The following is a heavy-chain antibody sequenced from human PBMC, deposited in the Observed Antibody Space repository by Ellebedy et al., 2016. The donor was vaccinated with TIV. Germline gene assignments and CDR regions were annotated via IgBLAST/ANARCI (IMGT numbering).Heavy chain of an antibody. CDR1: GGSISSGDYY. CDR3: ARSGYYYDSIIYWYFDL. V-gene: IGHV4-30-4*02. Sequence: SETLSLTCTVSGGSISSGDYYWSWIRQPPGKGLEWIGYIYYSGSTYYNPSLKSRVTISVDTSKNQFSLKLSSVTAADTAVYYCARSGYYYDSIIYWYFDLWGRGTLVTVSS. D-gene: IGHD3-22*01. CDR2: IYYSGST. J-gene: IGHJ2*01.